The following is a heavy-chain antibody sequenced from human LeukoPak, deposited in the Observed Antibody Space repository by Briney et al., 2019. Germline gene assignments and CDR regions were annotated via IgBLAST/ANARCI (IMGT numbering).Heavy chain of an antibody. V-gene: IGHV4-34*01. CDR2: INHSGST. CDR1: GGSFSGYY. J-gene: IGHJ5*02. D-gene: IGHD2-2*01. CDR3: ARRRYCSSTSCPGWFDP. Sequence: SETLFLTCAVYGGSFSGYYWSWIRQPPGKGLEWIGEINHSGSTNYNPSLKSRVTISVDTSKNQFSLKLSSVTAADTAVYYCARRRYCSSTSCPGWFDPWGQGTLVTVSS.